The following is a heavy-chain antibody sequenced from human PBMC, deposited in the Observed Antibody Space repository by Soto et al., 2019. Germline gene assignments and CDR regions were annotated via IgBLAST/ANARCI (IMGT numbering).Heavy chain of an antibody. CDR1: GFTFSSYS. Sequence: GGSLRLCCAASGFTFSSYSVNWVRPAPGKGLEWVSYISSSSSTIYYADSVKGRFTISRDNAKNSLYLQMNSLRAEDTAVYYCARDRVVVVPAADLYMDVWGKGTTVTVSS. CDR2: ISSSSSTI. D-gene: IGHD2-2*01. V-gene: IGHV3-48*01. J-gene: IGHJ6*03. CDR3: ARDRVVVVPAADLYMDV.